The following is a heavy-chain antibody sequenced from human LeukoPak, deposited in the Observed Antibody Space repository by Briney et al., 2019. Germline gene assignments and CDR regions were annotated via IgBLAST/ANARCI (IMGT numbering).Heavy chain of an antibody. J-gene: IGHJ4*02. CDR1: GYTFTGYY. CDR2: INPNSGGT. D-gene: IGHD3-3*01. Sequence: ASVKVSCKASGYTFTGYYMHWVRQAPGQGLEWMGWINPNSGGTNYAQKFQGRATMTRDTSISTAYMELSRLRSDDTAVYYCARAPVTIFGVVIIPYDYWGQGTLVTVSS. CDR3: ARAPVTIFGVVIIPYDY. V-gene: IGHV1-2*02.